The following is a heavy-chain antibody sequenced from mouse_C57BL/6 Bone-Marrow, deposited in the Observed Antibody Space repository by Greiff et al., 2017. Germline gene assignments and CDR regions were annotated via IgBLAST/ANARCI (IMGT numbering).Heavy chain of an antibody. D-gene: IGHD1-1*01. J-gene: IGHJ1*03. CDR1: GFTFSSYT. V-gene: IGHV5-9*01. CDR2: ISGGGGNT. Sequence: EVKLVESGGGLVKPGGSLKLSCAASGFTFSSYTMSWVRQTPEKRLQWVAAISGGGGNTSSPASVKGRFTISRDNDKNILYLQMSSLRSEDTALYYGSRQVTTVLATKYFDVWGTGTTVTVSS. CDR3: SRQVTTVLATKYFDV.